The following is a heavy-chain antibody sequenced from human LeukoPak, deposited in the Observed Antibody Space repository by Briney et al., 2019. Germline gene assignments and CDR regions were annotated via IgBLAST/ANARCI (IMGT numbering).Heavy chain of an antibody. Sequence: PSETLSLTCAVYGGSFSGYYWSWLRQPPGKGLEWIGEINHSGSTNYNPSLKSRVTISVDTSKNQFSLKLSSVTAADTAVYYCARGTNYCSSTSCSFYYYYMDVWGKGTTVTVSS. V-gene: IGHV4-34*01. J-gene: IGHJ6*03. CDR2: INHSGST. CDR1: GGSFSGYY. D-gene: IGHD2-2*01. CDR3: ARGTNYCSSTSCSFYYYYMDV.